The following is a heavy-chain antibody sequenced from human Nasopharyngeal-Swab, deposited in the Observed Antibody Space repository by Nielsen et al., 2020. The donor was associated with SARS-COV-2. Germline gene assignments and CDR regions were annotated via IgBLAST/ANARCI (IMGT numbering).Heavy chain of an antibody. CDR2: INSDGSST. CDR1: GFTFSSYS. J-gene: IGHJ4*02. Sequence: GESLKISCAASGFTFSSYSMNWVRQAPGKGLVWVSRINSDGSSTSYADSVKGRFTISRDNAKNTLYLQMNSLRAEDTAVYYCARVPGYSYGFGYWGQGTLVTVSS. V-gene: IGHV3-74*01. D-gene: IGHD5-18*01. CDR3: ARVPGYSYGFGY.